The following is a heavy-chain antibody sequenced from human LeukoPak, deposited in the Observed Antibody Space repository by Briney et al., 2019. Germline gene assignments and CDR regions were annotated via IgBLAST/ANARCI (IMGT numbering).Heavy chain of an antibody. D-gene: IGHD5-24*01. CDR1: GGTFSSYA. Sequence: SVKVSCKASGGTFSSYAISWVRQAPGQGLEWMGRIIPILGIANYAQKFQGRVTITADKYTSTAYMELSSLRSEDTAVYYCAREGGMATIRPFDYWGQGTLVTVSS. V-gene: IGHV1-69*04. CDR3: AREGGMATIRPFDY. J-gene: IGHJ4*02. CDR2: IIPILGIA.